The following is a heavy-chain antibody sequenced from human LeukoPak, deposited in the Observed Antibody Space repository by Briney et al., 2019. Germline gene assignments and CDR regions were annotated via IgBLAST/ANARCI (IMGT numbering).Heavy chain of an antibody. V-gene: IGHV1-18*01. Sequence: EASVRVSCKASGYTFTSYGISWVRQAPGQGLEWMGWISAGNGNTKYSQKFQGRVTITRDTSASTAYMELSSLRSEDTAVYYCARALKQPLLDYGWLEENYYYYGMDVWGKGTTVTVSS. J-gene: IGHJ6*04. CDR2: ISAGNGNT. CDR1: GYTFTSYG. CDR3: ARALKQPLLDYGWLEENYYYYGMDV. D-gene: IGHD6-19*01.